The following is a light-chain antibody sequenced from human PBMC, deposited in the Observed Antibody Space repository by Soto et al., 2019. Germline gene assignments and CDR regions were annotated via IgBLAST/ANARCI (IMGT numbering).Light chain of an antibody. CDR3: QQFGSSAWT. V-gene: IGKV3-20*01. J-gene: IGKJ1*01. Sequence: EIVLTQAPGTLSLSPGERATLSCRASQRVSSSYLAWYQQKPGQAPRLLIQGASSRATGIPDRFSGSGYGGDFTLTISRQEPEDFAVYYCQQFGSSAWTFGQGTKVEIK. CDR1: QRVSSSY. CDR2: GAS.